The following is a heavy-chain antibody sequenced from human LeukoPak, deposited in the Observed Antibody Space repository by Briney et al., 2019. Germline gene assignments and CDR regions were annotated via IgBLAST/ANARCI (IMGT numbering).Heavy chain of an antibody. V-gene: IGHV3-21*01. CDR1: GFTLSSYS. Sequence: PGGSLRLSCAASGFTLSSYSMNWVRQAPGKGLEWVSSISSSSYIYYADSVKGRFTISRDNAKNSLYLQMNSLRAEDTAVYYCARDRITMVRGVILFDPWGQGTLVTVSS. J-gene: IGHJ5*02. CDR3: ARDRITMVRGVILFDP. D-gene: IGHD3-10*01. CDR2: ISSSSYI.